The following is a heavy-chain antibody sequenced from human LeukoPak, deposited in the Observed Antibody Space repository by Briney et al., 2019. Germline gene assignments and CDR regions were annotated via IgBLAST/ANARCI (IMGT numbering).Heavy chain of an antibody. CDR1: NYSISSGYY. Sequence: PSETLSLTCAVSNYSISSGYYWGWIRQPPGKGLEWIGSIYHSGSTSYNPSLKSRVTLSVDTSKNQFSLKLSSVTAADTAVYYCARVYSTGWRFFDYWGQGTLVTVSS. CDR3: ARVYSTGWRFFDY. J-gene: IGHJ4*02. D-gene: IGHD6-19*01. V-gene: IGHV4-38-2*01. CDR2: IYHSGST.